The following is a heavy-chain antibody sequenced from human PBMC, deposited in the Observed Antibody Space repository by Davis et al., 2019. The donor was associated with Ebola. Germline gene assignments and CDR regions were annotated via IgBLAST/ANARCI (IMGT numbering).Heavy chain of an antibody. CDR2: IIDSGNA. CDR1: GGTFSGYY. Sequence: MPSETLSLTCAVYGGTFSGYYWSWIRQSPGKGLEWIGEIIDSGNANYNPSLQSRVTVSVDTSKNQFSLKLSSVTAADTAVYYCARGRSGPSGGRCYYFDYWGQGTLVTVSS. CDR3: ARGRSGPSGGRCYYFDY. V-gene: IGHV4-34*01. J-gene: IGHJ4*02. D-gene: IGHD2-15*01.